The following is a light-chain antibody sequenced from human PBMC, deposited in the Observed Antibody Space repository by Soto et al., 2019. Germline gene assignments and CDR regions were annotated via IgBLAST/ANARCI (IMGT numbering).Light chain of an antibody. CDR1: SSDIGHYDY. Sequence: QSALAQPASVSGSPGQSITISCTGTSSDIGHYDYVSWYQQHPGKAPKLMIYHVTHRPSGVSNRYSGSKSGNSASLTISGLQADDEADYYCCSLTTSHTYVFGRGTKVTVL. CDR2: HVT. CDR3: CSLTTSHTYV. J-gene: IGLJ1*01. V-gene: IGLV2-14*03.